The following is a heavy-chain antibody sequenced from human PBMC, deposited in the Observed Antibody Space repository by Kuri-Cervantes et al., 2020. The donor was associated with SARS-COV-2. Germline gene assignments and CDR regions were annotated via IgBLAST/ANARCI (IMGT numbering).Heavy chain of an antibody. CDR2: IYYSGTT. V-gene: IGHV4-39*01. D-gene: IGHD3-3*01. CDR3: ARQMMSSITIFGVVITRNWFDP. Sequence: ESLKISCTVSGGSISSSSYYWGWFRQPPGKGLEWIGSIYYSGTTYYNPSLKSRVTISVDTSKNQFSLRLSSVTAADTAVYYCARQMMSSITIFGVVITRNWFDPWGQGTLVTVSS. CDR1: GGSISSSSYY. J-gene: IGHJ5*02.